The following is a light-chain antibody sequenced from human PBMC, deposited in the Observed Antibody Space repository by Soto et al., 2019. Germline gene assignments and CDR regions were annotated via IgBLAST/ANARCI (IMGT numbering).Light chain of an antibody. Sequence: QLTQSPSSLSASVVDRATITCRASQGISSYLAWYQQKPGKAPKLLVYAASTLQSGVPSRFSVSGSGTDVTLIISSLQHEDFATYYCQQSYNTPRPFGQGTKVDIK. CDR2: AAS. CDR3: QQSYNTPRP. V-gene: IGKV1-39*01. J-gene: IGKJ1*01. CDR1: QGISSY.